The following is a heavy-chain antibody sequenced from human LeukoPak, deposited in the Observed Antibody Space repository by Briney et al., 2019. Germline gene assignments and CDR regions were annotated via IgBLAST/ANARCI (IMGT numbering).Heavy chain of an antibody. CDR1: GGTFSSYA. J-gene: IGHJ4*01. Sequence: SVKVSCKASGGTFSSYAISWVPQAPGQGLEWMGRIIPIFGTANYAQKFQGRVTITTDESTSTAYTELRSLRCEDTDLYYCARSGYHHQFDYWGQGTMVTVSS. CDR2: IIPIFGTA. CDR3: ARSGYHHQFDY. V-gene: IGHV1-69*05. D-gene: IGHD3-16*02.